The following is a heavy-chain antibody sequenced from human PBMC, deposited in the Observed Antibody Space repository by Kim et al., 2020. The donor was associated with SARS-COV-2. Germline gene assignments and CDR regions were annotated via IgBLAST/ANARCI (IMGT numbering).Heavy chain of an antibody. CDR1: GFSFYSYA. CDR2: ISHDGSKK. V-gene: IGHV3-30*04. CDR3: VRGIVGPTSWFDP. J-gene: IGHJ5*02. Sequence: GGSLRLSCAASGFSFYSYALHWVRQAPDKGLEWVAGISHDGSKKLFADFVKGRFTISRDASSETMDLQMTSLRADDTAVYYCVRGIVGPTSWFDPWGQGT. D-gene: IGHD1-26*01.